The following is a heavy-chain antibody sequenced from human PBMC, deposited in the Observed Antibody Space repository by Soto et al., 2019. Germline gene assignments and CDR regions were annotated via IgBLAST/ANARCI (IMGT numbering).Heavy chain of an antibody. D-gene: IGHD3-10*01. CDR2: SNSNGDKT. V-gene: IGHV3-20*01. J-gene: IGHJ5*02. Sequence: EVQLVESGGGVVWPGGSLRLSCAASGFTFDDYGMSWVRQVPGKGLEWVSGSNSNGDKTGYADSVKGRLTISRDNAKNSLYLQINSLRVEDTALYHCAREYVSGSSPPWFDPWGQGTLVTVSS. CDR3: AREYVSGSSPPWFDP. CDR1: GFTFDDYG.